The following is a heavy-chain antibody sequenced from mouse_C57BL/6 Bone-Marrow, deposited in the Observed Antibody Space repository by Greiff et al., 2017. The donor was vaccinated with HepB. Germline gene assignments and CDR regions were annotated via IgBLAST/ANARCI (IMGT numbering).Heavy chain of an antibody. CDR3: TTWLPYPFAY. CDR2: IDPENGDT. V-gene: IGHV14-4*01. CDR1: GFNIKDDY. Sequence: VQLQQSGAELVRPGASVKLSCTASGFNIKDDYMHWVKQRPEQGLEWIGWIDPENGDTEYASKFQGKATITADTSSNTAYLQLRSLTSEDTAVYYCTTWLPYPFAYWGQGTLVTVSA. J-gene: IGHJ3*01. D-gene: IGHD5-1*01.